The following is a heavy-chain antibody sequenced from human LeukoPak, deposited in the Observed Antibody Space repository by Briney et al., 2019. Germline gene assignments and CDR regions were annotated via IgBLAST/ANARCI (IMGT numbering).Heavy chain of an antibody. CDR1: GYSISSGYY. D-gene: IGHD5-24*01. Sequence: SETLSLTCTVSGYSISSGYYWGWIRQPPGKGLEWIGNIYHSGSTYYNPSLKSRVTISVDTSKNQFSLKLSSVTAADTAVYYCAIGDGYNYWGQGTLVTVSS. J-gene: IGHJ4*02. V-gene: IGHV4-38-2*02. CDR3: AIGDGYNY. CDR2: IYHSGST.